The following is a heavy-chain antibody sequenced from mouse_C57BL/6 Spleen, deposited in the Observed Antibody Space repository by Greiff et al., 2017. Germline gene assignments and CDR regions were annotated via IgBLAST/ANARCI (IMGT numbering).Heavy chain of an antibody. CDR1: GYTFTSYW. CDR3: ARGYYGSSRYFDY. J-gene: IGHJ2*01. V-gene: IGHV1-55*01. Sequence: QVQLQQPGAELVKPGASVKMSCKASGYTFTSYWITWVKQRPGQGLEWIGDIYPGSGSTNYNEKFKSKATLTVYTSSSTAYMQLSSLTSEDSAVXYCARGYYGSSRYFDYWGQGTTLTVSS. D-gene: IGHD1-1*01. CDR2: IYPGSGST.